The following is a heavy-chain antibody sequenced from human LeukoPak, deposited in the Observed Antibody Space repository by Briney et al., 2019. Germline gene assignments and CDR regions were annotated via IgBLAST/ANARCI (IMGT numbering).Heavy chain of an antibody. CDR2: INPSSGGT. CDR3: ARVAVVATIPFDY. V-gene: IGHV1-2*02. J-gene: IGHJ4*02. D-gene: IGHD5-12*01. CDR1: GYTFTGYY. Sequence: ASVKVSCKASGYTFTGYYMHWVRQAPGQGLEWMGWINPSSGGTNYAQKFQGRVTMTRDTSISTAYMELSRLRSDDTAVYYCARVAVVATIPFDYWGQGTLVTVSS.